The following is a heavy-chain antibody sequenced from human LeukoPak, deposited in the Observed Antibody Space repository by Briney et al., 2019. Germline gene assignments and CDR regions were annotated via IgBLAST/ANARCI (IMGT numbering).Heavy chain of an antibody. CDR1: GGSISSSSYY. Sequence: SETLSLTCTVSGGSISSSSYYWGWIRQPPGKGLEWIGSIYYSGSTYYNPSLKSRVTISVDTSKNQFSLKLSSVTAADTAVYYCARDGSGSYSSGESDYWGQGTLVTVSS. CDR3: ARDGSGSYSSGESDY. CDR2: IYYSGST. V-gene: IGHV4-39*07. D-gene: IGHD1-26*01. J-gene: IGHJ4*02.